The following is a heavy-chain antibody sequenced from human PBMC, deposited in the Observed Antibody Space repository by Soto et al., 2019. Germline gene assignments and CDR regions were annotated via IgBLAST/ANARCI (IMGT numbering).Heavy chain of an antibody. V-gene: IGHV3-23*01. CDR1: GLTFRGHA. D-gene: IGHD3-3*01. CDR3: AKDRPWYYDFWSAPYYYMDV. Sequence: PGGSLRLSCAASGLTFRGHAASWVRQAPGKGLEWVSAISGSGGSTYYADSVKGRFTISRDNSKNTLYLQMNSLRAEDTAVYYCAKDRPWYYDFWSAPYYYMDVWGKGTTVTVSS. J-gene: IGHJ6*03. CDR2: ISGSGGST.